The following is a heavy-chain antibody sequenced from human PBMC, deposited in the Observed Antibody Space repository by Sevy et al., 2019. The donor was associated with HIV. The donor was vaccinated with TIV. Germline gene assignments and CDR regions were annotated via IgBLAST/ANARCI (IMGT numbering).Heavy chain of an antibody. CDR2: SYYSGST. J-gene: IGHJ6*02. V-gene: IGHV4-39*01. CDR1: GGSISSSSYY. D-gene: IGHD3-3*01. CDR3: ARHAFIITIFGVSSYGMDV. Sequence: SETLSLTCTVSGGSISSSSYYWGWIRQPPGKGLEWIGSSYYSGSTYYNPSLKSRVTISVDTSKNQFSLKLSSVTAADTAVYYCARHAFIITIFGVSSYGMDVWGQGTTVTVS.